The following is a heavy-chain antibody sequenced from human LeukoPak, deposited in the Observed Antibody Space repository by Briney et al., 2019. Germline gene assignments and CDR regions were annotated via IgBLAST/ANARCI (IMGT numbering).Heavy chain of an antibody. D-gene: IGHD4-17*01. J-gene: IGHJ4*02. CDR3: ARVRATVTPFDY. CDR2: ITGSSSYI. Sequence: KTGGSLRLSCAASGFTFSTYYMNWVRQAPGKGLEWVSFITGSSSYIYYTDSVKGRFTISRDNAKNSLFLQMNSLRAEDTAVYYCARVRATVTPFDYWGQGTLVTVSS. V-gene: IGHV3-21*01. CDR1: GFTFSTYY.